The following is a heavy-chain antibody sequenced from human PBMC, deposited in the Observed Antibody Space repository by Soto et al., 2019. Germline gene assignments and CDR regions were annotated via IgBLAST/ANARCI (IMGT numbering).Heavy chain of an antibody. CDR1: DGSINNGDW. CDR2: VYHNGNT. D-gene: IGHD1-26*01. CDR3: ATRGIVGPIY. V-gene: IGHV4-4*02. J-gene: IGHJ4*02. Sequence: QVQLQESGTGLVEPSGTLSLTCNVYDGSINNGDWCSWVRQPPGKGLEWIGEVYHNGNTNHTASPXXRVTVSVAKSRTQFSLRLTSVPPADTAVYYCATRGIVGPIYWGQGTLVTVSS.